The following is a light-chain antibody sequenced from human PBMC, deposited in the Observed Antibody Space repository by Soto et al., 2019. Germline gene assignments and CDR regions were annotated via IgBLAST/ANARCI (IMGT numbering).Light chain of an antibody. V-gene: IGKV3-11*01. J-gene: IGKJ5*01. Sequence: EIVSTQSPATLSLSPGERATLSCWASQSVSNSLAWYQQRPGQSPRLLIYDVSTRATGIPARFGGSGSGTDFTLTISSLETEDFAVYYCQQRTNWPLTFGGGTRLEIK. CDR2: DVS. CDR3: QQRTNWPLT. CDR1: QSVSNS.